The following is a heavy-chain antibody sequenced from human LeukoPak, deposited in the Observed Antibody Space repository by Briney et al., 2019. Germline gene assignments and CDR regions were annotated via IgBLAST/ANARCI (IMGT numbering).Heavy chain of an antibody. D-gene: IGHD5-18*01. V-gene: IGHV1-46*01. CDR1: GYTFTSYY. Sequence: ASVKVSCKASGYTFTSYYMHWVRQAPGQGLEWMGIINPSGGSTSYAQKFQGRVTMTRDTSTSTVYMELSSLRSEDTAVYYCARDWGYSYGSGSSAFDIWGQGTMVTVSS. J-gene: IGHJ3*02. CDR2: INPSGGST. CDR3: ARDWGYSYGSGSSAFDI.